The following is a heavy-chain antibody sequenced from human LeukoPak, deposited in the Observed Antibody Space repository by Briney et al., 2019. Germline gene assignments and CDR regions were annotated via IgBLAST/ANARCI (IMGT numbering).Heavy chain of an antibody. Sequence: GGSLRLSCAASGFTLRSYAMSWVRQAPGKGLEWVSGINGSGGSTYYAESVKGRFTISRDNAEKTLYLQMNSLRAEDTAVYYCAGQGGYTSVWYSLDNWGQGTLVTVSS. V-gene: IGHV3-23*01. D-gene: IGHD6-19*01. J-gene: IGHJ4*02. CDR1: GFTLRSYA. CDR3: AGQGGYTSVWYSLDN. CDR2: INGSGGST.